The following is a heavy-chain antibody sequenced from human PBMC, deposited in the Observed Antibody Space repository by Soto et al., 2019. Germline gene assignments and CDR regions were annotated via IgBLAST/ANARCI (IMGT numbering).Heavy chain of an antibody. V-gene: IGHV4-34*01. CDR3: ARGVKMATPHKYYFDY. CDR1: GESFSCYY. D-gene: IGHD5-12*01. Sequence: SETLSLTCAVYGESFSCYYWSWIRQPPGKGLEWIGEINHSDSSTNYSPSFRGHVTISSDRSTNTAYLQWSSLKASDTAMYYCARGVKMATPHKYYFDYWGQGTLVTVSS. CDR2: INHSDSST. J-gene: IGHJ4*02.